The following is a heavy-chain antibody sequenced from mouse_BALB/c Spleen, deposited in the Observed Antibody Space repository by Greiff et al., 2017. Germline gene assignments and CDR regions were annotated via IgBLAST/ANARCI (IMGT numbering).Heavy chain of an antibody. CDR3: ARDGYGGPWFAY. J-gene: IGHJ3*01. V-gene: IGHV1-12*01. CDR2: IYPGNGDT. CDR1: GYTFTSYN. Sequence: LQQPGAELVKPGASVKMSCKASGYTFTSYNMHWVKQTPGQGLEWIGAIYPGNGDTSYNQKFKGKATLTADKSSSTAYMQLSSLTSEDSAVYYCARDGYGGPWFAYWGQGTLVTVSA. D-gene: IGHD2-2*01.